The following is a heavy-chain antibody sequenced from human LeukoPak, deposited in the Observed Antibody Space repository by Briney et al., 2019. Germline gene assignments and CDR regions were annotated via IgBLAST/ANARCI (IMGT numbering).Heavy chain of an antibody. D-gene: IGHD2-2*01. CDR1: GFTFSSYS. CDR2: ISSSSSTI. J-gene: IGHJ4*02. CDR3: AVHCITISCHSPR. V-gene: IGHV3-48*01. Sequence: GGSLGLSCAASGFTFSSYSMNWVRQAPGKGLEWVSYISSSSSTIYYADSVKGRFTISRDNAKNSLYLQMNSLRAEDTAVYYCAVHCITISCHSPRWGQGTLVTVSS.